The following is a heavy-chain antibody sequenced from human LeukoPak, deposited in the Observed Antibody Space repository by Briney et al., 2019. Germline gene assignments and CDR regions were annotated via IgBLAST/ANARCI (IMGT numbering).Heavy chain of an antibody. Sequence: ASVKVSCKASGYTFTRYYMHWVRQAPGQGLEWMGIINPSGGSTSYAQKFQGRVTMTRDMSTSTVYMELSSLRSEDTAVYYCARGGGPSSGYYYFDYWGQGTLVTVSS. V-gene: IGHV1-46*01. CDR2: INPSGGST. CDR1: GYTFTRYY. J-gene: IGHJ4*02. CDR3: ARGGGPSSGYYYFDY. D-gene: IGHD3-22*01.